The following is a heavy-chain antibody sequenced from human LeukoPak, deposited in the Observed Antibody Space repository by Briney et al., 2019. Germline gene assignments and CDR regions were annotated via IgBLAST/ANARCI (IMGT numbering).Heavy chain of an antibody. J-gene: IGHJ3*02. D-gene: IGHD2-2*03. CDR1: GGTFSSYA. V-gene: IGHV1-69*13. Sequence: GASVKVSYKASGGTFSSYAISWVRQAPGQGLEWMGGIIPIFGTANYAQKFQGRVTITADESTSTAYMELSSLRSEDTAVYYCASTSGYSDAFDIWGQGTMVTVSS. CDR3: ASTSGYSDAFDI. CDR2: IIPIFGTA.